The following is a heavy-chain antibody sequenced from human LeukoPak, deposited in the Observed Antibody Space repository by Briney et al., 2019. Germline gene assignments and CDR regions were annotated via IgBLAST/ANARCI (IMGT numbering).Heavy chain of an antibody. CDR2: IKSRTNGGTT. J-gene: IGHJ6*03. CDR3: TTISGVAAAGTRNYDYYMDV. CDR1: GFSLNHAW. D-gene: IGHD6-13*01. Sequence: PGGSLRLSCAASGFSLNHAWMSWVRQAPGKELEWVGRIKSRTNGGTTDHAAAVKGRFTISRDDSKNTLYLQMNSLKTEDTAVYYCTTISGVAAAGTRNYDYYMDVWGRGTTVTVSS. V-gene: IGHV3-15*01.